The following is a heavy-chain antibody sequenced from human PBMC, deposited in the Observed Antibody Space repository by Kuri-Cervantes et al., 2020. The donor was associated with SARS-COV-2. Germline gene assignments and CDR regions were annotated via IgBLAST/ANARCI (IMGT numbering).Heavy chain of an antibody. Sequence: ASVKVSCKASGYTFTSYGISWVRQAPGQGLEWMGWISAYNGNTNYAQKLQGRVTMTTDTSTSTAYMELRSLRSDDTAVYYRARDSGGFYSNSYYGMDVWGQGTTVTVSS. CDR3: ARDSGGFYSNSYYGMDV. D-gene: IGHD4-11*01. V-gene: IGHV1-18*01. CDR2: ISAYNGNT. J-gene: IGHJ6*02. CDR1: GYTFTSYG.